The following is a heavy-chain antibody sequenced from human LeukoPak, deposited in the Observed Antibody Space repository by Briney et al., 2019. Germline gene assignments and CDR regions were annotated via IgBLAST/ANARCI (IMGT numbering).Heavy chain of an antibody. CDR1: GGSISSGNYY. Sequence: SETLSLTCTVSGGSISSGNYYWSWIRQPAGKGLEWIGRIYTRGSTKYTPSLKSRVTISVDTSKNQFSLKLSSVTAADTAVYYCASESITIFGVVIIETPFYMDVWGKGTTVTVSS. CDR2: IYTRGST. V-gene: IGHV4-61*02. J-gene: IGHJ6*03. D-gene: IGHD3-3*01. CDR3: ASESITIFGVVIIETPFYMDV.